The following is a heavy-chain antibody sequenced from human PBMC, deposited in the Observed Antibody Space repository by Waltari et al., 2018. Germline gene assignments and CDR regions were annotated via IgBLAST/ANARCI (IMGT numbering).Heavy chain of an antibody. V-gene: IGHV1-69*01. D-gene: IGHD3-22*01. CDR1: GGTFSSSA. CDR2: IIPIFGTA. Sequence: QVQLVQSGAEVKKPGSSVTVSCKASGGTFSSSAISWVRQPPGQGLEWMGGIIPIFGTANYAQKFQGRVTITADESTSTAYMELSSLRSEDTAVYYCARQRITMIVVVGYFDYWGQGTLVTVSS. J-gene: IGHJ4*02. CDR3: ARQRITMIVVVGYFDY.